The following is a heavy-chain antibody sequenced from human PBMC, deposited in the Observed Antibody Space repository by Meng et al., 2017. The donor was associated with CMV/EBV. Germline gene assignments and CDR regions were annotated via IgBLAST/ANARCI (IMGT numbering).Heavy chain of an antibody. D-gene: IGHD3-3*01. V-gene: IGHV3-49*04. Sequence: GESLKISCTASGFTFGDYAMSWVRQAPGKGLEWVGFIRSKAYGGTTEYAASVKGRFTISRDDSKSIAYLQMNSLKTEDTAVYYCTRSPFGVVVWFDPWGQGTLVTVSS. CDR1: GFTFGDYA. CDR2: IRSKAYGGTT. J-gene: IGHJ5*02. CDR3: TRSPFGVVVWFDP.